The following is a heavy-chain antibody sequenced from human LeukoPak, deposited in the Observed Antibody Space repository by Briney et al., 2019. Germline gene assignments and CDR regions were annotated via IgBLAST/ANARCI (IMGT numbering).Heavy chain of an antibody. CDR2: MRPSSGDT. CDR1: GYTFSAYD. J-gene: IGHJ4*02. D-gene: IGHD6-13*01. Sequence: ASVRVSCKASGYTFSAYDINWVRQTTGQGLEWMGWMRPSSGDTGYAQKFQGRVTMTRNASIGTADMELSRLRSDDTAVYFCARGPPDSSSSDYWGQGTLVTVSS. V-gene: IGHV1-8*01. CDR3: ARGPPDSSSSDY.